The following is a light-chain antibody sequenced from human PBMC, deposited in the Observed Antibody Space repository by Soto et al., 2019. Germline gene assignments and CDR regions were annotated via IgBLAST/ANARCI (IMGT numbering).Light chain of an antibody. J-gene: IGLJ3*02. Sequence: QSVLTQPPSASGTPGQRVTISCSGGSSNIGSKTVTWYQHLPGAAPKLLVYNNNQRPSGVPDRFSGSKSDTSASLAISGLQFEDEAVYYCAAWDDSLSGPVFGGGTKLTVL. CDR3: AAWDDSLSGPV. V-gene: IGLV1-44*01. CDR1: SSNIGSKT. CDR2: NNN.